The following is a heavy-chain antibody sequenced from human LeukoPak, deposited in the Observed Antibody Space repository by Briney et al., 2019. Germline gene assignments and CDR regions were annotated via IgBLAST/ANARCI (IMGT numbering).Heavy chain of an antibody. D-gene: IGHD3-10*01. Sequence: SETLSLTCTVDGASISRYYWSWVRQPPGKGMEWQGYIYYSGSTNYTPSLKIRVPISVPTSKNQFSLKLSSVSAADTAVYYCAGSTYYYGSGSYYPNYYYGMDVWGQGTRSPSP. V-gene: IGHV4-59*08. CDR1: GASISRYY. CDR3: AGSTYYYGSGSYYPNYYYGMDV. CDR2: IYYSGST. J-gene: IGHJ6*02.